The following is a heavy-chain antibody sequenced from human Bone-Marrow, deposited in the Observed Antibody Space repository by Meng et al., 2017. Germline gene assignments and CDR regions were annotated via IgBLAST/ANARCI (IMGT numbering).Heavy chain of an antibody. V-gene: IGHV3-74*03. CDR2: ISGDGRST. Sequence: GESLKISCAASGFTFSSYWMHWVRQAPGKGLVWVSRISGDGRSTAYADSMKGRFTISRDNAKNTLYLQMNSLRAEDTAVYYCARSLSGKDDYWGQGTLVTVSS. D-gene: IGHD4-23*01. J-gene: IGHJ4*02. CDR1: GFTFSSYW. CDR3: ARSLSGKDDY.